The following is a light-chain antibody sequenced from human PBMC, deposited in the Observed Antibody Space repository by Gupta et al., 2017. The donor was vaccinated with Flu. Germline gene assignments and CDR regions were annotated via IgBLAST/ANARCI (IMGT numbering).Light chain of an antibody. J-gene: IGKJ3*01. CDR3: QQYDMSPPGFT. CDR2: DAS. V-gene: IGKV3-20*01. Sequence: EIVLTQSPGTLSLSPGERATLSCRASQSVSSNYLAWYQQKPGQAPRLLIYDASSRATGISDRFSGSGSGTDFTLTISRLEPEDFAVYYCQQYDMSPPGFTFGPGTKVDIK. CDR1: QSVSSNY.